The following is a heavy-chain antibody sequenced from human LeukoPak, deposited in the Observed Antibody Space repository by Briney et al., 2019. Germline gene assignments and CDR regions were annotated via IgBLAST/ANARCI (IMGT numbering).Heavy chain of an antibody. J-gene: IGHJ3*02. V-gene: IGHV3-30*18. D-gene: IGHD4-17*01. CDR2: ISYDGSNK. CDR1: GFTFRSYG. Sequence: PGGSLRLSCAASGFTFRSYGMHWVRQAPGKGLEWVAVISYDGSNKYYADSVKGRFTISRDNSKNTLYLQMNSLRAEDTAVYYCAKDFLGESKAFDIWGQGTMVTVSS. CDR3: AKDFLGESKAFDI.